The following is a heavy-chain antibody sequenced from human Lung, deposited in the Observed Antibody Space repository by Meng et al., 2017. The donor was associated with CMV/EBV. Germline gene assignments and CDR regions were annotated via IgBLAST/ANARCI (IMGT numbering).Heavy chain of an antibody. CDR2: ITSSSSYI. CDR1: GFTLSSYS. D-gene: IGHD3-22*01. CDR3: TRDSGAYYDSSGFDY. J-gene: IGHJ4*02. V-gene: IGHV3-21*01. Sequence: GGSLRLSCAASGFTLSSYSMNWVRQAPGKGLEWVSSITSSSSYIYYADSVKGRFTVSRDNARNSLFLQMNGLRAEDTAVYYCTRDSGAYYDSSGFDYRGQGTLVTVSS.